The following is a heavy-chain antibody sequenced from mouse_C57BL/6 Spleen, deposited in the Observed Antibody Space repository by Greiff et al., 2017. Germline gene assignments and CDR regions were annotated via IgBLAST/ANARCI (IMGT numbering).Heavy chain of an antibody. Sequence: VQLQQSGPELVKPGASVKLSCKASGYTFTSYDINWVKQRPGQGLEWIGWIYPRDGSTKYNKKFKGKATLTVDTSSSTAYMELHSLTSEDSAVYFCARRDYGSSYAMDYWGQGTSVTVSS. D-gene: IGHD1-1*01. CDR3: ARRDYGSSYAMDY. CDR2: IYPRDGST. CDR1: GYTFTSYD. J-gene: IGHJ4*01. V-gene: IGHV1-85*01.